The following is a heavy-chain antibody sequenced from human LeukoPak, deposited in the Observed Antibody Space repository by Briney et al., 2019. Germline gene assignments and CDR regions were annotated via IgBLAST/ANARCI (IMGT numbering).Heavy chain of an antibody. CDR3: ARRDSSGYVY. CDR1: GGSFSGYY. CDR2: INHSGST. D-gene: IGHD3-22*01. Sequence: SETLSLTCAVYGGSFSGYYWSWTRQPPGKGLEWIGEINHSGSTNYNPSLKSRVTISVDTSKNQFSLKLSSVTAADTAVYYCARRDSSGYVYWGQGTLVTVSS. V-gene: IGHV4-34*01. J-gene: IGHJ4*02.